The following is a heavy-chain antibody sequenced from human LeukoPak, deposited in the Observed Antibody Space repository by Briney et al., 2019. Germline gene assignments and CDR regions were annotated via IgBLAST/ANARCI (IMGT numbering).Heavy chain of an antibody. V-gene: IGHV3-23*01. CDR1: GFSFSNYA. Sequence: GGSLRLSCAASGFSFSNYAMSWVRQAPGKGLEWVSAISGSGGSTYYADSVKGRFTISRDNSKNTLYLQMNSLRAEDTAVYYCAKDSGHCGGDCYTDYWGQGTLVTVSS. D-gene: IGHD2-21*02. J-gene: IGHJ4*02. CDR3: AKDSGHCGGDCYTDY. CDR2: ISGSGGST.